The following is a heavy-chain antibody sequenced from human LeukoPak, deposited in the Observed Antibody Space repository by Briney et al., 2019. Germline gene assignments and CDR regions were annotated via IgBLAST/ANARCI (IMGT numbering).Heavy chain of an antibody. V-gene: IGHV4-39*01. D-gene: IGHD1-26*01. Sequence: SETLSLTCSVSGGSISSISYYWGWIRQPPGEGLEWIGNIYSSGSTYNPSLKSRVIISVDTSKNQFSLKLTSVTAADTAVYYCARQGVVGAAGFDYWGQGTLVTVSS. CDR2: IYSSGST. CDR1: GGSISSISYY. J-gene: IGHJ4*02. CDR3: ARQGVVGAAGFDY.